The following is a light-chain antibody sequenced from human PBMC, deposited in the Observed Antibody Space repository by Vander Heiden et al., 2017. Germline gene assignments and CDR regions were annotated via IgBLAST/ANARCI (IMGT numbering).Light chain of an antibody. Sequence: QLVLPQLCYLPESIVASASTICALRSGINVDAYRIYWYQQKPGSPPQYLLSYKSDSDKQQGSGVPSRFSGSKDDSANAGILLISGLQSEDEADYYCMIWHSSAYVFGTGTKVTVL. CDR3: MIWHSSAYV. CDR1: SGINVDAYR. CDR2: YKSDSDK. J-gene: IGLJ1*01. V-gene: IGLV5-45*03.